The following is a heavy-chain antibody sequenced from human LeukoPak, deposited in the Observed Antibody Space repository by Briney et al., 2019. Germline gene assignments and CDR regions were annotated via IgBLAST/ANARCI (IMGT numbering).Heavy chain of an antibody. CDR1: VGTFSSYA. CDR3: ARDPLYCSGGSCHNWFDP. Sequence: SVNVSCKASVGTFSSYAISWVRQAPGQGLEWMGRIIPIFGTANYAQKFQGRVTITTDESTSTAYMELRSLRSEDTAVYYCARDPLYCSGGSCHNWFDPWGQGTLVTVSS. J-gene: IGHJ5*02. V-gene: IGHV1-69*05. D-gene: IGHD2-15*01. CDR2: IIPIFGTA.